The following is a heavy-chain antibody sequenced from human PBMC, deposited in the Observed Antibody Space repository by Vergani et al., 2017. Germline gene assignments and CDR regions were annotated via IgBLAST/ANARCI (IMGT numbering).Heavy chain of an antibody. J-gene: IGHJ5*02. CDR3: ARARRFRFVVVWENWFDP. V-gene: IGHV3-74*01. CDR1: RFTFNEYW. CDR2: MNGDGDTI. Sequence: EVELVESGGGLVQPGGSLRLSCAASRFTFNEYWMHWARQVPGKELVRVSGMNGDGDTISYADSVQGRFTISRDNAKNTLFLQMNSLRAEDTAAYYCARARRFRFVVVWENWFDPWGQGTLVTVSS. D-gene: IGHD2-15*01.